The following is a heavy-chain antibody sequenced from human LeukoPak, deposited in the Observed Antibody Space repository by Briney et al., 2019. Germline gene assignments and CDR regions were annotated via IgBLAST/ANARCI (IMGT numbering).Heavy chain of an antibody. CDR2: IIPIFGTA. D-gene: IGHD6-19*01. Sequence: SVKVSCKASGGTFSSYAISWVRQAPGQGLEWMGGIIPIFGTANYAQKFQGWVTMTRDTSISTAYMELSRLRSDDTAVYYCARAYSSGWWDPYYFDYWGQGTLVTVSS. CDR1: GGTFSSYA. J-gene: IGHJ4*02. V-gene: IGHV1-69*05. CDR3: ARAYSSGWWDPYYFDY.